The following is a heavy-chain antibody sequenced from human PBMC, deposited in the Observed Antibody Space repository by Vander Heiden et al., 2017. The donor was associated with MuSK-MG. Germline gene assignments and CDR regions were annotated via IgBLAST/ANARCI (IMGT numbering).Heavy chain of an antibody. V-gene: IGHV3-9*01. CDR3: AKVSAGAVGGGAFDI. J-gene: IGHJ3*02. CDR2: ISWNSGSI. D-gene: IGHD1-26*01. Sequence: EVQLVESGGGLVQPGRSLRLSCAASGFTFDDYAMHWVRQAPGKGLEWVSGISWNSGSIGYADSVKGRFTISRDNAKNSLYLQMNSLRAEDTALYYCAKVSAGAVGGGAFDIWGQGTMVTVSS. CDR1: GFTFDDYA.